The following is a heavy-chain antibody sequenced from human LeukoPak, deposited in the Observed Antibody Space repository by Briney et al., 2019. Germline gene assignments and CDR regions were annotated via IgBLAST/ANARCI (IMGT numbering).Heavy chain of an antibody. Sequence: GGSLRLSCAASGFSLSDYWMGWVRQAPGKGLEWVANIKEYGTEEYYVDSVKGRFTISRDNAKNSLSLQMNSLRAEDTAVYYCARDELGYSGYEGYWGQGTLVTVSS. CDR1: GFSLSDYW. J-gene: IGHJ4*02. V-gene: IGHV3-7*01. CDR3: ARDELGYSGYEGY. D-gene: IGHD5-12*01. CDR2: IKEYGTEE.